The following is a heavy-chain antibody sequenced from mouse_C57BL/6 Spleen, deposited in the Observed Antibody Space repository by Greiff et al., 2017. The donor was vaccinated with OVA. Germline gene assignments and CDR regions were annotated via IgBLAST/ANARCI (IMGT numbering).Heavy chain of an antibody. D-gene: IGHD1-1*01. V-gene: IGHV3-6*01. CDR3: ARGYGSSPSDY. Sequence: EVKLMESGPGLVKPSQSLSLTYSVTGYSITSGYYWNWIRQFPGNKLEWMGYISYDGSNNYNPSLKNRISITRDTSKNQFFLKLNSVTTEDTATYYCARGYGSSPSDYWGQGTTLTVSS. CDR2: ISYDGSN. J-gene: IGHJ2*01. CDR1: GYSITSGYY.